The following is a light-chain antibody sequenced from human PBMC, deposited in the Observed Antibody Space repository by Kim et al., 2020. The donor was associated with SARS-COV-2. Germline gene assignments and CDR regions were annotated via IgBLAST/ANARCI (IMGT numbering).Light chain of an antibody. CDR2: KGS. CDR1: QTVDTW. V-gene: IGKV1-5*03. CDR3: QQYDTYPYT. Sequence: SASVGDRVTITCRASQTVDTWLAWYQQKEGKAPKLLIYKGSRLENGVPSRFSGSGSGTQFTLTISSLQPDDFATYYCQQYDTYPYTFGPGTKLEIK. J-gene: IGKJ2*01.